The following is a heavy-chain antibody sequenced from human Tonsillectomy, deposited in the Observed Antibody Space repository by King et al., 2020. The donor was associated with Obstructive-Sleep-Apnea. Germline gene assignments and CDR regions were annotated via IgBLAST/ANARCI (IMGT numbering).Heavy chain of an antibody. Sequence: VQLVESGGGVVRPGGSLRLSCAASGFTFEDYGMSWVRQAPGKGLELVSGINWNGGSTGYADSVKGRFTISRDNAKKSLYMQMNSLSAEETALYHCARDPDGAAAGTGWYFDYWGQGTLVTVSS. CDR3: ARDPDGAAAGTGWYFDY. V-gene: IGHV3-20*01. J-gene: IGHJ4*02. D-gene: IGHD6-13*01. CDR2: INWNGGST. CDR1: GFTFEDYG.